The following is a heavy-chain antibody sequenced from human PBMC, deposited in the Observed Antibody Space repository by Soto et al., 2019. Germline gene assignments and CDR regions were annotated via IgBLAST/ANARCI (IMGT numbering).Heavy chain of an antibody. Sequence: PGGSLRLSCAASGFTFSNAWMSWVRQAPGKGLEWVGRIKSKTDGGTTDYAAPVKGRFTISRDDSKNTLYLQMNSLKTEDTAVYYCTTDPPAGGITIFGVVILYDAFDIWGQGTMVTVS. V-gene: IGHV3-15*01. CDR2: IKSKTDGGTT. D-gene: IGHD3-3*01. CDR1: GFTFSNAW. J-gene: IGHJ3*02. CDR3: TTDPPAGGITIFGVVILYDAFDI.